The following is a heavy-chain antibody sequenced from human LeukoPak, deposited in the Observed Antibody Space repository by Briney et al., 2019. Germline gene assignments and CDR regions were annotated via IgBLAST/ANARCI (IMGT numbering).Heavy chain of an antibody. CDR1: GFTFSSYS. CDR2: ISSSSNYI. CDR3: ACNRWLQSPFDY. V-gene: IGHV3-21*01. J-gene: IGHJ4*02. D-gene: IGHD5-24*01. Sequence: PGGSLRLSCAASGFTFSSYSMNWVRQAPGKGLEWVSSISSSSNYIYYADSAKGRFTISRDNAKNSLYLQMNSLRAEDTAVYYCACNRWLQSPFDYWGQGTLVTVSS.